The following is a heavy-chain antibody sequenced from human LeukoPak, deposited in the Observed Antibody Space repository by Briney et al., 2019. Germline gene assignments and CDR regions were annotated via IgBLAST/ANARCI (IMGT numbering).Heavy chain of an antibody. CDR1: GFTFSDHY. J-gene: IGHJ4*02. CDR3: ARLAAAPGFDY. Sequence: PGGSLRLSCAASGFTFSDHYMSWIRQAPGKGLEWVSYISSSGSTIYYADSVKGRFTISRDNSKNTLYLQMNSLRAEDTAVYYCARLAAAPGFDYWGQGTLVTVSS. D-gene: IGHD6-13*01. V-gene: IGHV3-11*04. CDR2: ISSSGSTI.